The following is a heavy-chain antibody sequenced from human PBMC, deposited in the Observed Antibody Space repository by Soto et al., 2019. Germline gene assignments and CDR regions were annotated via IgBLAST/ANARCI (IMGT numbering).Heavy chain of an antibody. CDR3: AKDQVDYIWGSYSYTGFDY. D-gene: IGHD3-16*02. Sequence: PGGSLRLSCAASGFTFSSYAMSWVRQAPGKGLEWVSAISGSGGSTYYADSVKGRFTISRDNSKNTLYLQMNSLRAEDTAVYYCAKDQVDYIWGSYSYTGFDYWGQGTLVTVSS. J-gene: IGHJ4*02. CDR1: GFTFSSYA. CDR2: ISGSGGST. V-gene: IGHV3-23*01.